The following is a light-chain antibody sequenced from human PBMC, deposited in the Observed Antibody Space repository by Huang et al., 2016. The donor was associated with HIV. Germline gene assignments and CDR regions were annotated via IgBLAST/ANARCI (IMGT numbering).Light chain of an antibody. V-gene: IGKV1-39*01. CDR3: QQSYGSWT. J-gene: IGKJ1*01. Sequence: DIQMTQSPSSLSASVGDTVTITCLASHNIDSYLNWYQQKPGKAPKLLIYASSGFVRGVPSRFRGSGSGTYFTLTITSLQPEDFATYYCQQSYGSWTFGQGTKVEIK. CDR1: HNIDSY. CDR2: ASS.